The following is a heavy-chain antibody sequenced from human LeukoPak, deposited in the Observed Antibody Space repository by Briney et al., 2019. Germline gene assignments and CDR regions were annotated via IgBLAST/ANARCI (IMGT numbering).Heavy chain of an antibody. CDR3: AAGAFGSGYYPIDH. J-gene: IGHJ4*02. D-gene: IGHD3-22*01. V-gene: IGHV1-58*02. CDR1: GFTFTSSA. CDR2: IVVGSGNT. Sequence: ASVKVSCKASGFTFTSSAMQWVRQARGQRLEWIGWIVVGSGNTNYAQKFQERVTITRDMSTSTAYMELSSLRSEDTAVYYRAAGAFGSGYYPIDHWGQGTLVTVSS.